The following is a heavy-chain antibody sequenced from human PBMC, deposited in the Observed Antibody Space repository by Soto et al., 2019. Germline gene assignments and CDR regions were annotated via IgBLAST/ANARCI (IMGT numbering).Heavy chain of an antibody. CDR1: GYTFTSYS. CDR3: ASRNYGDLHYGHAV. J-gene: IGHJ6*01. Sequence: ASVKVSCKASGYTFTSYSIHWVRQAPGQRLEWMGWINAVNGNTKYSQKFQDRVTFTRDTSASTAYMELGSLRSEDTAVYYCASRNYGDLHYGHAVSGQRTTVPGSA. CDR2: INAVNGNT. V-gene: IGHV1-3*01. D-gene: IGHD4-17*01.